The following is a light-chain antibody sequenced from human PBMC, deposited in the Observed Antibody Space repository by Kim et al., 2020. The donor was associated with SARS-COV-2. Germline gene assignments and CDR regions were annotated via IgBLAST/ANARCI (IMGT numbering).Light chain of an antibody. CDR1: QGISNY. V-gene: IGKV1-27*01. CDR2: GAS. Sequence: DIQMTQSPSSLSASAGDRATITCRASQGISNYLAWYQQKRGKAPNLLIYGASTMHSGIPSRFSGSGSGTDFTLTISSLQPEDVAAYYCQKYSSALWTFGQGTKVDIK. J-gene: IGKJ1*01. CDR3: QKYSSALWT.